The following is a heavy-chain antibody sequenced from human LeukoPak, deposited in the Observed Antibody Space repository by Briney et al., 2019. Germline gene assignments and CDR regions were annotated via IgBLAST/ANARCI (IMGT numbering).Heavy chain of an antibody. CDR1: GFTFSSYG. CDR2: ISYDGSNK. Sequence: GGSLRLSCAASGFTFSSYGMHWVRQAPGKGLEWVAVISYDGSNKYYADSVKGRFTISRDNSKNTLYLQMNSLRAEDTAVYYCARDGGFRTVAGTGGAFDIWGQGTMVTVSS. CDR3: ARDGGFRTVAGTGGAFDI. J-gene: IGHJ3*02. V-gene: IGHV3-30*03. D-gene: IGHD6-19*01.